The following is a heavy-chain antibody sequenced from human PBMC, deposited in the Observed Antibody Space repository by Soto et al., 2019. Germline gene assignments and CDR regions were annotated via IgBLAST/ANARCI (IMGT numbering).Heavy chain of an antibody. Sequence: EVQLLESGGGLVQPGGSLRLSCAASGFTFSSYAMSWVRQAPGKGLEWVSAISGSGGSTYYADSVKGRFTISRDNSKNTLYLQMNTVRGEDTAVYYCAKDAHWLVRDENEYFHHWGQGTLVTVSS. CDR1: GFTFSSYA. CDR2: ISGSGGST. J-gene: IGHJ1*01. D-gene: IGHD6-19*01. CDR3: AKDAHWLVRDENEYFHH. V-gene: IGHV3-23*01.